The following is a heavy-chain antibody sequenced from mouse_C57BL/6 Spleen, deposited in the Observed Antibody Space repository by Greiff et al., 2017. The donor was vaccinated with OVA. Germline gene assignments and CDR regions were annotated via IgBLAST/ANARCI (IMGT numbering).Heavy chain of an antibody. J-gene: IGHJ2*01. CDR2: ISSGSSTI. Sequence: EVQRVESGGGLVKPGGSLKLSCAASGFTFSDYGMHWVRQAPEKGLEWVAYISSGSSTIYYADTVKGRFTISRDNAKNTLFLQMTSLRSEDTAMYYCARGRDYYGSSFYYFDYWGQGTTLTVSS. CDR3: ARGRDYYGSSFYYFDY. V-gene: IGHV5-17*01. CDR1: GFTFSDYG. D-gene: IGHD1-1*01.